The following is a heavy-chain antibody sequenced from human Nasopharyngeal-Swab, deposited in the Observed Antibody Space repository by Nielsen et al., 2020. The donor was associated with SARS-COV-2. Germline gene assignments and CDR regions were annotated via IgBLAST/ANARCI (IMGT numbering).Heavy chain of an antibody. CDR2: IYYSGST. D-gene: IGHD5-24*01. V-gene: IGHV4-59*01. J-gene: IGHJ6*02. Sequence: WIRQPPGKGLEWIGYIYYSGSTNYNPSLKCRVTISVDTSKNQFSLKLSSVTAADTAVYYCAGGRDGYTNYYYYYVMDVWDQGTTVTVSS. CDR3: AGGRDGYTNYYYYYVMDV.